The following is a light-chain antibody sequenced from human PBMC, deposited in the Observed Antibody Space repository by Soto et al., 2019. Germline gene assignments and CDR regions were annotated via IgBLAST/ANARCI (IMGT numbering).Light chain of an antibody. V-gene: IGLV2-8*01. CDR2: EPS. CDR3: SSSAGSNKSV. J-gene: IGLJ1*01. CDR1: SSDGGGYNY. Sequence: SVPTQPPSPSRSPGQTVTISSTGTSSDGGGYNYVSWYQQHPGKTPKLKIYEPSTRPPGVPACFSGSKSGNTAPLTVSGLQPEDEADYVCSSSAGSNKSVFGCGTKVPV.